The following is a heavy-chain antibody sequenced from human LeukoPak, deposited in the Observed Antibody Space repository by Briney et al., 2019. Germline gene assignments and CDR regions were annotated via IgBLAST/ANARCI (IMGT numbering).Heavy chain of an antibody. Sequence: PGGSLRLSCVASGFTFATYWMHWVRQAPRKGLEWVSRINSDGTTTTYADSVKGRFTISRDNAKHTLYLQMNNLRAEDTAVYYCSRDTFGPRDYWGQGTLVTVSS. J-gene: IGHJ4*02. V-gene: IGHV3-74*01. CDR2: INSDGTTT. CDR3: SRDTFGPRDY. CDR1: GFTFATYW. D-gene: IGHD3-16*01.